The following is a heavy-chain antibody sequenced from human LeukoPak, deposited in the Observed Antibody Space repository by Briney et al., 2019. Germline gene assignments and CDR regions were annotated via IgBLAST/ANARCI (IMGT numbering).Heavy chain of an antibody. CDR2: IFYTGST. CDR1: GGSLSNNY. Sequence: SETLSLNCTVSGGSLSNNYWSWIRQPPGKGLEWIGYIFYTGSTYYNPSLESRVTISVDTSKNQFSLTLISVTAADTAVYYCARDHPLPSSWGQGILVTVSS. V-gene: IGHV4-59*01. J-gene: IGHJ4*02. CDR3: ARDHPLPSS.